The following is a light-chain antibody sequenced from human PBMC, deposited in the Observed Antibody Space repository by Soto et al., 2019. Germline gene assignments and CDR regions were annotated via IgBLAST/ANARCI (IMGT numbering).Light chain of an antibody. CDR1: QSLSSY. J-gene: IGKJ1*01. CDR2: DAS. CDR3: QQYNSYPWS. Sequence: DIQMTQSPSTLSASVGDRVTITCRASQSLSSYLAWYQTKPGKAPNLRIYDASNLESVVPSRFRGIVSWTEFTLTISSLQPDDLATYYCQQYNSYPWSFGLGTKVDIK. V-gene: IGKV1-5*01.